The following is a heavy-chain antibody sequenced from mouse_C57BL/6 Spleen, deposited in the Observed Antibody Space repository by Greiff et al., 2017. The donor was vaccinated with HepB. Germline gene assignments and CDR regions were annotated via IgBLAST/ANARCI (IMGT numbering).Heavy chain of an antibody. CDR1: GYTFTSYW. V-gene: IGHV1-59*01. Sequence: QVQLQQPGAELVRPGTSVKLSCKASGYTFTSYWMHWVKQRPGQGLEWIGVIDPSDSYTNYNQKFKGKATLTVDTSSSTAYMQLRSLTSEDSAVYYCARNGYCYGSSYWYFDVWGTGTTVTVSS. D-gene: IGHD1-1*01. CDR2: IDPSDSYT. CDR3: ARNGYCYGSSYWYFDV. J-gene: IGHJ1*03.